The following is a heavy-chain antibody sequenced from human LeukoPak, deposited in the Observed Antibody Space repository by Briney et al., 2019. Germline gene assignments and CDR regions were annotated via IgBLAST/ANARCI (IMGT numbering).Heavy chain of an antibody. D-gene: IGHD3-16*01. V-gene: IGHV1-69*01. Sequence: SVKVSCKASGGTFSSYAISWVRQAPGQGLEWMGGIIPIFGTANYAQKFQGRVTITADESTSTAYMELSSLRSEDTAVYYCARVGEHVGEFDYWGQGTLVTVSS. CDR1: GGTFSSYA. CDR3: ARVGEHVGEFDY. CDR2: IIPIFGTA. J-gene: IGHJ4*02.